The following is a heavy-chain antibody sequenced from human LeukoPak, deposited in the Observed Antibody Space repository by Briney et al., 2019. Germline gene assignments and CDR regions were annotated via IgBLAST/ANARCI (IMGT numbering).Heavy chain of an antibody. CDR3: AKSNGYGLVDI. J-gene: IGHJ3*02. V-gene: IGHV1-2*02. Sequence: ASVKVSCKASASTFTAYYFHWVRQAPGQGLEWMGWISPDSGDTNFAQKFQGRVTMTRDTSIRTVYMELSRLRSDDTAVYYCAKSNGYGLVDIWGQGTMVTVSS. CDR2: ISPDSGDT. CDR1: ASTFTAYY. D-gene: IGHD3-10*01.